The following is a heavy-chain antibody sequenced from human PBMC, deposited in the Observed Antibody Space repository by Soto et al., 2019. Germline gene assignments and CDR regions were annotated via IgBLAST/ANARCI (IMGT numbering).Heavy chain of an antibody. CDR1: GFTFTSSA. J-gene: IGHJ4*02. V-gene: IGHV1-58*01. D-gene: IGHD2-8*01. CDR3: AADATAWQQMVPSDY. CDR2: IAVGSGYT. Sequence: SVKVSFKASGFTFTSSAFQWLRQARGQRLEWIGWIAVGSGYTNYAQRFQDRVTLTRDMSTATTYMELSRLTSEDTAIYYCAADATAWQQMVPSDYWGQGTLVTVSS.